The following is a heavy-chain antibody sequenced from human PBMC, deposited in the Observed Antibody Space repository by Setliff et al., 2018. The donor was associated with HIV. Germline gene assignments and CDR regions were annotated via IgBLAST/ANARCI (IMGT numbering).Heavy chain of an antibody. J-gene: IGHJ4*02. CDR2: IITILGIP. V-gene: IGHV1-69*10. Sequence: SVKVSCKASGGTFSSYVISWVRQAPGQGPEWMGGIITILGIPNYAPKFQHRVTISADESTKTIYMELSNLKSDDTDVYFCAREVGGRNTLGSCVLDYWGQGTPVTVSS. CDR3: AREVGGRNTLGSCVLDY. D-gene: IGHD1-26*01. CDR1: GGTFSSYV.